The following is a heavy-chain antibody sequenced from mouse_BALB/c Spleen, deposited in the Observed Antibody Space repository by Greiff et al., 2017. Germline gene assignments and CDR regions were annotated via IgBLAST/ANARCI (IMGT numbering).Heavy chain of an antibody. CDR3: ARERDYGSDY. J-gene: IGHJ2*01. CDR1: GFTFSSYG. CDR2: INSNGGST. V-gene: IGHV5-6-3*01. Sequence: DVKLVESGGGLVQPGGSLKLSCAASGFTFSSYGMSWVRQTPDKRLELVATINSNGGSTYYPDSVKGRFTISRDNAKNTLYLQMSSLKSEDTAMYYCARERDYGSDYWGQGTTLTVSS. D-gene: IGHD1-1*01.